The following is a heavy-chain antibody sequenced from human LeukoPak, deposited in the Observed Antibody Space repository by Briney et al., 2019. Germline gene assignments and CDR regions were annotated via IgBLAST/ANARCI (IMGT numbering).Heavy chain of an antibody. J-gene: IGHJ4*02. Sequence: SVKLSCKASGYTFTSYGISWVRQAPGQGLEWMGWLSAYNGNTNYAQKLQGRVTMTTDTSTSTAYMELRSLRSDDTAVYYCARDVYGQRDGYNPRRVVDYWGQGTLVTVSS. CDR2: LSAYNGNT. CDR1: GYTFTSYG. D-gene: IGHD5-24*01. CDR3: ARDVYGQRDGYNPRRVVDY. V-gene: IGHV1-18*01.